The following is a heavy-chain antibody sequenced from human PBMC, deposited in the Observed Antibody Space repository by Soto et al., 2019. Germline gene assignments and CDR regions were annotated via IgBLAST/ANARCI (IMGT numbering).Heavy chain of an antibody. V-gene: IGHV4-4*07. J-gene: IGHJ4*02. D-gene: IGHD6-13*01. CDR3: AGGAAADYFDY. CDR2: IYTSGST. Sequence: TLSLTCTVSGGSISSYYWSWIRQPAGKGLGWIGRIYTSGSTYYNPSLKSRVTMSLDTSKNHFSLKLSSVTAADTAVYYCAGGAAADYFDYWGQGTLVTVSS. CDR1: GGSISSYY.